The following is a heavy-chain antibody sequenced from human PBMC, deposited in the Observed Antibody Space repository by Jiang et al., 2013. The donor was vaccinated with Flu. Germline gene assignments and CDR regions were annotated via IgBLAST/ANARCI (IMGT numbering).Heavy chain of an antibody. D-gene: IGHD2-15*01. Sequence: TFTSYAMNWVRQAPGQGLEWMGWINTNTGNPTYAQGFTGRFVFSLDTSVSTAYLQISSLKAEDTAVYYCASVVVGNAFDIWGQGTMVTVSS. CDR1: TFTSYA. CDR2: INTNTGNP. V-gene: IGHV7-4-1*02. J-gene: IGHJ3*02. CDR3: ASVVVGNAFDI.